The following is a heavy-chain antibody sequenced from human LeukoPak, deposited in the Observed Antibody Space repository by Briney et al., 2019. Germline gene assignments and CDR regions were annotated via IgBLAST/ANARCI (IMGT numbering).Heavy chain of an antibody. CDR2: IAPTDSYT. CDR1: GYSFTSYW. J-gene: IGHJ4*01. D-gene: IGHD3-10*01. CDR3: ASGSGTYSPDY. V-gene: IGHV5-10-1*01. Sequence: GESLRISCQGSGYSFTSYWITWVRQMPGKGLEWMGMIAPTDSYTNYSPSFQGHVTISVDKSISTAYLQWSSLKASDTAMYFCASGSGTYSPDYWGHGTLVTVSS.